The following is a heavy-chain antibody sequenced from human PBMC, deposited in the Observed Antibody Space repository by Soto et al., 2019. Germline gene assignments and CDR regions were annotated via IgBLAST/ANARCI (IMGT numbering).Heavy chain of an antibody. CDR2: IWYDGGNK. J-gene: IGHJ4*02. CDR3: ARWGIAAGDY. CDR1: GFTFRSYG. Sequence: QVQLVESGGGVVQPGRSLRLSCAASGFTFRSYGMHWVRQAPGKGLEWVAVIWYDGGNKYYADSVKGRFTISRDNSKNTLYLQMNSLRAEDTAVYFCARWGIAAGDYWGQGTLVTVSS. D-gene: IGHD6-13*01. V-gene: IGHV3-33*01.